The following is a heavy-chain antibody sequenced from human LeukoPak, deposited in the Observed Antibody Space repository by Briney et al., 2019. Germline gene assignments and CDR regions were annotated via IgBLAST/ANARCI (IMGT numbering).Heavy chain of an antibody. J-gene: IGHJ4*02. D-gene: IGHD2-15*01. V-gene: IGHV3-30*18. CDR1: RFTFSNYD. CDR2: ISYDGSNK. Sequence: GGSLRLSCAGSRFTFSNYDISWIRQAPGKGLEWVAVISYDGSNKYYADSVKGRFTISRDNSKNTLYLQMNSLRAEDTAVYYCAKDLPRYCSGGSCYVFDYWGQGTLVTVSS. CDR3: AKDLPRYCSGGSCYVFDY.